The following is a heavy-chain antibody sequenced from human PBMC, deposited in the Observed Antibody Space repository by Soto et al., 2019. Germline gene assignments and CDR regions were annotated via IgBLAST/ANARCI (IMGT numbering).Heavy chain of an antibody. V-gene: IGHV3-30*09. CDR3: ARQWLGSPPDPFDV. Sequence: QVQLVEAGGGVVQPGRSLRLSCGASGCTFSSYAMHWVRQAPGKGLEWLALISYDGNNKYYADSVKGRFAISRDNSMNSLSLQLNSLGAADMALSYCARQWLGSPPDPFDVRGQGTMVTVSS. J-gene: IGHJ3*01. CDR2: ISYDGNNK. D-gene: IGHD6-19*01. CDR1: GCTFSSYA.